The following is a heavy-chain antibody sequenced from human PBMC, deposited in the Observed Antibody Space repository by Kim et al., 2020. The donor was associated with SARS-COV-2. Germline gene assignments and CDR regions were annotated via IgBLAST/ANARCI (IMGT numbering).Heavy chain of an antibody. CDR1: GFTFSSYW. CDR3: GRAGTLGSSWRSYYFDY. J-gene: IGHJ4*02. Sequence: GGSLRLSCAASGFTFSSYWMHWVRQAPGKGLVWVSRINSDGSSTSYADSVKGRFTISRDNAKNTLYLQMNSLRAEDTAVYYCGRAGTLGSSWRSYYFDYWGQGKLGTVSS. D-gene: IGHD6-13*01. CDR2: INSDGSST. V-gene: IGHV3-74*01.